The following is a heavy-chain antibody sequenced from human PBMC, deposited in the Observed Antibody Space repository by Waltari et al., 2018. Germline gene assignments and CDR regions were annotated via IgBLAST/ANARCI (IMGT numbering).Heavy chain of an antibody. Sequence: QVQLQASGPGLVKPSQTLSFTCTVSGASISSGEFFWSWIRQPPGQGLEWLGCIYHSGTTFYKSSLKSRLALSIETSKNQFSLRLASVTAADTAVYYCAREIPSWSSVTAPDADFWGQGTLVTVSS. J-gene: IGHJ4*02. CDR1: GASISSGEFF. D-gene: IGHD2-21*02. CDR3: AREIPSWSSVTAPDADF. CDR2: IYHSGTT. V-gene: IGHV4-30-4*01.